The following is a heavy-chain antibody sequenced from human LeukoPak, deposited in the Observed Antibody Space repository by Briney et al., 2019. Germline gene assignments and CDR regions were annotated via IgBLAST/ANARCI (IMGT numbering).Heavy chain of an antibody. V-gene: IGHV4-39*01. CDR3: ARLLKDNCGYASSSDY. CDR1: GGSIGSTDDY. D-gene: IGHD3-22*01. J-gene: IGHJ4*02. CDR2: MYAGGTA. Sequence: SETLSLTCTVSGGSIGSTDDYWGWVRQPPGKGLEWFGNMYAGGTAYYNPSLKSRITISVDTSKNQFSLKLNSVTAADTAVYYCARLLKDNCGYASSSDYWGRGTLVTVSS.